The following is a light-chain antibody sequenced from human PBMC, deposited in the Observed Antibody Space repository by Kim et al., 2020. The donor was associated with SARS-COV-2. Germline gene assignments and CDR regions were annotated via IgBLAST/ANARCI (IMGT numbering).Light chain of an antibody. J-gene: IGKJ2*03. V-gene: IGKV2-40*01. CDR1: WSLLVSADGNTY. CDR2: TLS. Sequence: PASLYCRSVWSLLVSADGNTYLYWYLRKPVQSPHLLSYTLSYRASGGPDRFSGSGSGTDFTLKISRVEAEDVGVYYCMQRIEFPWSFGQGTKLEI. CDR3: MQRIEFPWS.